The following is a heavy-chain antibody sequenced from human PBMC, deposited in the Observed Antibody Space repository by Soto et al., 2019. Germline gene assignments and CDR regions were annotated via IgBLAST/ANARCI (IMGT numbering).Heavy chain of an antibody. D-gene: IGHD2-8*02. V-gene: IGHV1-2*02. J-gene: IGHJ5*02. CDR1: GYNFSDYY. CDR3: AREISGGGTLNWFDP. Sequence: GASVKVSCKASGYNFSDYYIHWVRQAPGQGLEWLGWVSPKSGGTNYAQKFKGRVTMTRDTSSNTVYMDLSWLKSDDTAVFYCAREISGGGTLNWFDPWGQGTLVTVSS. CDR2: VSPKSGGT.